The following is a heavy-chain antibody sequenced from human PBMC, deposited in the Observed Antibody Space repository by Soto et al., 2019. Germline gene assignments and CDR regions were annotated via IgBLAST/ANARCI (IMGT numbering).Heavy chain of an antibody. D-gene: IGHD6-13*01. CDR3: AKDSPYTFHVQWQQLFKRPNYGMDV. V-gene: IGHV3-30*18. CDR1: GFTFSSYG. Sequence: PGGSLRLSCAASGFTFSSYGMHWVRQAPGKGLEWVAVISYDGSNKYYADSVKGRFTISRDNSKNTLYLQMNSLRAEDTAVYYCAKDSPYTFHVQWQQLFKRPNYGMDVWGQGTTVTVSS. J-gene: IGHJ6*02. CDR2: ISYDGSNK.